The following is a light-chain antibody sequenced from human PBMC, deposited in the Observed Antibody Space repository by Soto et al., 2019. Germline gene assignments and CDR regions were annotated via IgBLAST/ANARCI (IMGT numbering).Light chain of an antibody. J-gene: IGKJ1*01. V-gene: IGKV1-5*01. CDR2: DAS. Sequence: DIQMTQSPSTLSASLVYRFTITCRASQSISSWLAWYQQKPGKAPKLLIYDASNLETGVPSRFSGSGSGTDFTFTISSLQPDDFATYYCQHYNSYSEAFGQGTKVDI. CDR1: QSISSW. CDR3: QHYNSYSEA.